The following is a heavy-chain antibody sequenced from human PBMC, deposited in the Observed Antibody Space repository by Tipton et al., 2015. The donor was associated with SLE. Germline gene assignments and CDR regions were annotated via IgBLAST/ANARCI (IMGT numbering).Heavy chain of an antibody. CDR2: VYNSGTT. CDR1: GGSISGYS. CDR3: VRDRCSSDINCYHAPFDAFDI. J-gene: IGHJ3*02. D-gene: IGHD2-21*02. V-gene: IGHV4-4*07. Sequence: TLSLTCTVSGGSISGYSWNWIRQPAGKRLEWIGRVYNSGTTNYNPSLKSRVTMSVDTSRNEFSLKLTSVTAADTAVYYCVRDRCSSDINCYHAPFDAFDIWGQGTVVTVSS.